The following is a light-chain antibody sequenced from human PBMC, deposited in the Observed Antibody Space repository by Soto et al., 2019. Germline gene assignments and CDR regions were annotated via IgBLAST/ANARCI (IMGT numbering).Light chain of an antibody. CDR3: QQYETLSGT. J-gene: IGKJ1*01. CDR2: DAS. CDR1: QTISSW. V-gene: IGKV1-5*01. Sequence: DIQMTQSPSTLSGSVGDRVTITCRASQTISSWLAWYQRKPGEAPKLLIYDASALPRGVPSRFSGSGSGTKFTLTIASLQPDDFATYYCQQYETLSGTFGPGTKVDIK.